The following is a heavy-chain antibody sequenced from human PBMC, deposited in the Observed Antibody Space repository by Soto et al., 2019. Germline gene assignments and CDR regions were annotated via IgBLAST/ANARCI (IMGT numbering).Heavy chain of an antibody. D-gene: IGHD3-10*01. CDR2: VTLIVSMS. CDR3: AGSNGSGYRAFDY. V-gene: IGHV1-69*02. J-gene: IGHJ4*02. CDR1: ADPLTSYF. Sequence: QVQLVQSGAEVKRPGSSVKVSCKASADPLTSYFFNWCEQPPELGLEWRGRVTLIVSMSTSAQKSQGRCPMTADNSTSTAYMELSSLRHEDTAIYYCAGSNGSGYRAFDYWGQGALVTVSS.